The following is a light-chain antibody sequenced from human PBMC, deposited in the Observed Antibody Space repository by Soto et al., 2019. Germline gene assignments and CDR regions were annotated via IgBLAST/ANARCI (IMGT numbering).Light chain of an antibody. CDR3: QQYNDWPPLT. Sequence: TQSPDTLSVSPGERATLSCRASQRIGNNLAWYQQKAGQPPRLLIFGASTRATDVPARFSGSGSGTDFTLTISSLQSEDFAIYFCQQYNDWPPLTFGGGTKVEMK. CDR1: QRIGNN. CDR2: GAS. J-gene: IGKJ4*01. V-gene: IGKV3-15*01.